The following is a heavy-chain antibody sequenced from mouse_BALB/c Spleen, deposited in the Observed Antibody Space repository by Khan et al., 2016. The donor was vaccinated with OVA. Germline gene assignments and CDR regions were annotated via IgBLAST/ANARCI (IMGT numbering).Heavy chain of an antibody. CDR2: IDPFNGGT. CDR1: GYSFTDYY. V-gene: IGHV1S135*01. D-gene: IGHD2-13*01. Sequence: EVQLQESGPELVKPGASVKISFKASGYSFTDYYIHWVKQSHGQSLEWIGYIDPFNGGTNFNQKFKGTATLTVDKSSSTAYIHLNSLTSEDSAVFYCTRVGTTGWFAYWGQGTLVTVSA. CDR3: TRVGTTGWFAY. J-gene: IGHJ3*01.